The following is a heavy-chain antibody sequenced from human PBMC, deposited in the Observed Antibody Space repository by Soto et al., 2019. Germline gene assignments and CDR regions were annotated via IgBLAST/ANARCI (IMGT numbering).Heavy chain of an antibody. Sequence: GGSLRLSCAASGFTFSSYAMHWVRQAPGKGLEWVAVISYDGSNKYYADSVKGRFTISRDNSKNTLYLQMNSLRAEDTAVYYCAREHGKEWELLRLFDIWGQGTMVTVSS. CDR1: GFTFSSYA. CDR3: AREHGKEWELLRLFDI. V-gene: IGHV3-30-3*01. CDR2: ISYDGSNK. D-gene: IGHD1-26*01. J-gene: IGHJ3*02.